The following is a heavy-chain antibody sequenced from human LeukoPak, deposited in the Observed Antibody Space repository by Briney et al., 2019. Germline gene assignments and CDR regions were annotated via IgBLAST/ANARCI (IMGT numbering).Heavy chain of an antibody. CDR3: GGFHYYGPGAYYLSY. CDR1: GFTLSSYA. Sequence: GGSLRLSCAASGFTLSSYAMTWVRQAPGKGLEWVSDIGDSGATTYYADSVKGRFTISRDNSKNTLYLQMSSLRAEDTAVYVCGGFHYYGPGAYYLSYWGQGTLVTVSS. CDR2: IGDSGATT. J-gene: IGHJ4*02. D-gene: IGHD3-10*01. V-gene: IGHV3-23*01.